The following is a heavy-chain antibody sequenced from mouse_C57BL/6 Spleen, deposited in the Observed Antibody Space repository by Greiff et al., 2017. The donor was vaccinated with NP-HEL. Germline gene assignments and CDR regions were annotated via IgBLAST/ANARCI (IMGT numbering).Heavy chain of an antibody. CDR2: IWRGGST. Sequence: VQLQQSGPGLVQPSQSLSITCTVSGFSLTSYGVHWVRQSPGKGLEWLGVIWRGGSTDYNAAFMSRLSITKDNSKGQVFFKMNSLQADDTAIYYCAKTDYGSRYYYAMDYWGQGTSVTVSS. CDR3: AKTDYGSRYYYAMDY. D-gene: IGHD1-1*01. V-gene: IGHV2-5*01. CDR1: GFSLTSYG. J-gene: IGHJ4*01.